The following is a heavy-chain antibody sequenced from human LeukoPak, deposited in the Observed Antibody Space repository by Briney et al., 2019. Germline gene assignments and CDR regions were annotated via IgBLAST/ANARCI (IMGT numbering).Heavy chain of an antibody. J-gene: IGHJ5*02. CDR2: GHHSESS. CDR3: ARGGGLAMYNWFDP. V-gene: IGHV4-59*01. CDR1: GDSFTSTY. D-gene: IGHD3-16*01. Sequence: KSSETLSLTCSVSGDSFTSTYWSWIRQPPGKGLEWIAYGHHSESSNYNPSFRSRVIIPVDTSRNQFSLRLSSVTAANTAVYYCARGGGLAMYNWFDPWGQGTLVTVSS.